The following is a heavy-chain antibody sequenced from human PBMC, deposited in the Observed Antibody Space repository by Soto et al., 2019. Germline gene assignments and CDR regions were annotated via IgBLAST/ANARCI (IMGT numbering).Heavy chain of an antibody. Sequence: QVQLVESGGGVVQPGDSLRLSCAASGFMFSGYGMHWIRQAPGKGLEWVAVISHDGSEKYYGDSVKGRCTVSRDNSNNTLFLQIEGLRAEDTAVYYCAKLVGVVKAIGAPGDWLDPWGQGTLVTVSS. V-gene: IGHV3-30*18. D-gene: IGHD3-3*01. CDR3: AKLVGVVKAIGAPGDWLDP. CDR2: ISHDGSEK. CDR1: GFMFSGYG. J-gene: IGHJ5*02.